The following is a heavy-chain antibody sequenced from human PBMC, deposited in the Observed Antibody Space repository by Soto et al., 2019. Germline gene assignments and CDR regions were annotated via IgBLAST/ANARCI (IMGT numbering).Heavy chain of an antibody. CDR1: GFTFISYA. V-gene: IGHV3-30-3*01. CDR2: ISFDGSTE. J-gene: IGHJ6*04. Sequence: QVQLVESGGGVVQPGRSLRLSCAASGFTFISYAMHWVRQAPGKGLEWVAVISFDGSTEYYADSVKGRFTISRDNSKNTVYLQMNSLRSEDTAVYYWASSRQGSGSYTHFYSGLDVWGKGTTVTVSS. D-gene: IGHD3-10*01. CDR3: ASSRQGSGSYTHFYSGLDV.